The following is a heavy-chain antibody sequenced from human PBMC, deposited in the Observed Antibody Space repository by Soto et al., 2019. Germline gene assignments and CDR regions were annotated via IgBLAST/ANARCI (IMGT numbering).Heavy chain of an antibody. D-gene: IGHD3-3*01. Sequence: GGSLRLSCAASGFTVSSNYMSWVRQAPGKGLEWVSVIYSGGSTYYADSVKGRFTISRDNSKNTLYLQMNSLRAEDTAVYYCARLYYDFWSGGHYYYYYMDVWGKGTTVTVSS. CDR3: ARLYYDFWSGGHYYYYYMDV. CDR2: IYSGGST. CDR1: GFTVSSNY. J-gene: IGHJ6*03. V-gene: IGHV3-66*01.